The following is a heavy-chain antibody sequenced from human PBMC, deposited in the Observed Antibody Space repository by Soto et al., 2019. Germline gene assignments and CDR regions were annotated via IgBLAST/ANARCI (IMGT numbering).Heavy chain of an antibody. J-gene: IGHJ4*02. CDR1: GFTFSSYG. CDR2: ISYDGSNK. CDR3: AKESGEILAGFITEYFEY. V-gene: IGHV3-30*18. D-gene: IGHD3-22*01. Sequence: PGGSLRLSCAASGFTFSSYGMHWVRQAPGKGLEWVAVISYDGSNKYYADSVKGRFTISRDNSKNTLYLQMNSLRAEDTAVYYCAKESGEILAGFITEYFEYWGQRTLVPVSS.